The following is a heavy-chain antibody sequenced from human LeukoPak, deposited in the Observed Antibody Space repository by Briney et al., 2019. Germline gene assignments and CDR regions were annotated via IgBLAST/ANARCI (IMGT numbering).Heavy chain of an antibody. J-gene: IGHJ4*02. D-gene: IGHD3-10*01. CDR1: GFTFSSYG. Sequence: GGSLRLSCAASGFTFSSYGMHWVRQAPGKGLEWVAFIRYDGSNQYYADSVKGRFTISRDNSKNTLYLQMNSLRAEDTAVYYCARATSGISDYWGQGTLVTVSS. CDR3: ARATSGISDY. V-gene: IGHV3-30*02. CDR2: IRYDGSNQ.